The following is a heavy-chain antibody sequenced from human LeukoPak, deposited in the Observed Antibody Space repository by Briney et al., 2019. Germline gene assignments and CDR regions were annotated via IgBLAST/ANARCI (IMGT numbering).Heavy chain of an antibody. D-gene: IGHD2-2*01. CDR1: GGSFSGYY. Sequence: SETLSLTCAVYGGSFSGYYWSWIRQPPGKGLEWIGEINHSGSTNYNPSLKSRVTISVDTSKNQFSLKLSSVTAADTAVYYCARDRLGYCSSTSCPSDAFEIWGQGTMVTVSS. CDR2: INHSGST. V-gene: IGHV4-34*01. J-gene: IGHJ3*02. CDR3: ARDRLGYCSSTSCPSDAFEI.